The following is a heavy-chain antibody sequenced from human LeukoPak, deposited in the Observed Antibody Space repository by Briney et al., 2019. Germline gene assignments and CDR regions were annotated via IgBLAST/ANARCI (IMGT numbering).Heavy chain of an antibody. D-gene: IGHD1-26*01. CDR2: ISSSSSTI. J-gene: IGHJ4*02. V-gene: IGHV3-11*04. CDR1: GYSISSGYY. CDR3: APGEPTDY. Sequence: LSLTCTVSGYSISSGYYWGWIRQPPGKGLEWVSYISSSSSTIYYADSVKGRFTISRDNAKNSLYLQMNSLRAEDTAVYYCAPGEPTDYWGQGTLVTVSS.